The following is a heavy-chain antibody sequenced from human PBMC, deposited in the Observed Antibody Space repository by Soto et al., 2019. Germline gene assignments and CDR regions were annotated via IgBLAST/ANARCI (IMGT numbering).Heavy chain of an antibody. CDR1: GYTFITYG. CDR2: ISAYNGNT. CDR3: ARVEWEQQWLSLDP. V-gene: IGHV1-18*01. Sequence: ASVKVSCKASGYTFITYGINWVRQAPGQGLEWMGWISAYNGNTNYAQKLQGRVTMTTDTSTSTAYMELRSLRSDDTAVYYCARVEWEQQWLSLDPWGQGTLVTVSS. J-gene: IGHJ5*02. D-gene: IGHD6-19*01.